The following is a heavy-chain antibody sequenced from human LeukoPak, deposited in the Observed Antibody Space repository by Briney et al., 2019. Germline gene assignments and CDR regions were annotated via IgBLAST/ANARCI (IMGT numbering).Heavy chain of an antibody. Sequence: GASVKVSCKASGGTFISYAISWVRQAPGQGLEWMGGIIPIFGTANYAQKFQGRVTITADESTSTAYMELSSLRSEDTAVYYCARDLVRGEAYWFDPWGQGTLVTVSS. D-gene: IGHD3-10*01. CDR2: IIPIFGTA. CDR3: ARDLVRGEAYWFDP. CDR1: GGTFISYA. J-gene: IGHJ5*02. V-gene: IGHV1-69*13.